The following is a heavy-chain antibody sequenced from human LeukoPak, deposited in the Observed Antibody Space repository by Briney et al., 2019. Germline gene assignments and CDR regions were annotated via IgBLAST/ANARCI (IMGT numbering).Heavy chain of an antibody. CDR1: GVSSSNYA. Sequence: GGSLRLTCVVSGVSSSNYAMGWVRQAPGKGLEWVSSITSNGDDTFYGLSVKGRFTISRDNSRETVFLEMNSLRADDTAVYYCALDWGFDYWGQGTLVTVSS. D-gene: IGHD3-3*01. CDR2: ITSNGDDT. CDR3: ALDWGFDY. J-gene: IGHJ4*02. V-gene: IGHV3-23*01.